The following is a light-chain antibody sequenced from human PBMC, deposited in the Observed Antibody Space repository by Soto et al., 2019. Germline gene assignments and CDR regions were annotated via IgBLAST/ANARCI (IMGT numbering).Light chain of an antibody. J-gene: IGKJ1*01. V-gene: IGKV1-27*01. CDR2: GAS. Sequence: DIQMTQSPPSLSASVGDRVSITCRASRDIDNHLAWYQQKAGTGPKLLIFGASTLHSGVPSRFSASGSGTVFFLTISSLQPEDVATYYCQTYDKAPWTFGPGTKVDVK. CDR1: RDIDNH. CDR3: QTYDKAPWT.